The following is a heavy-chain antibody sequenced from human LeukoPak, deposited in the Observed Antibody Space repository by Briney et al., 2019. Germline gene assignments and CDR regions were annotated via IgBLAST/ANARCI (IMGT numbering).Heavy chain of an antibody. D-gene: IGHD2-2*01. V-gene: IGHV1-2*02. J-gene: IGHJ6*03. CDR3: ARGRYQLPPSYYYYYMDV. CDR2: INPNSGGT. CDR1: GYTFTGYY. Sequence: ASVKVSCKASGYTFTGYYMHWVRQAPGQGLEWMGWINPNSGGTNYAQKFQGRVTMTRDTSISTAYMELSRLRSDDTAVYYCARGRYQLPPSYYYYYMDVWGKGTTVTVSS.